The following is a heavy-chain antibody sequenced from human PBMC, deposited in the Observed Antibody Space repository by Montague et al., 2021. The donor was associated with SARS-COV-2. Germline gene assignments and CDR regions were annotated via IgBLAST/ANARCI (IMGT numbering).Heavy chain of an antibody. CDR2: TYYRSKWYN. J-gene: IGHJ4*02. D-gene: IGHD1-14*01. CDR3: TQERGPGRTTWHYFDY. Sequence: CAISGDSVSSNIAAWNWIRQSPSRGLEWLGRTYYRSKWYNDYAVSVRSRITISPDTSKNQSSLQLDSVTPEDTAVYYCTQERGPGRTTWHYFDYWGQRTLVTVSS. CDR1: GDSVSSNIAA. V-gene: IGHV6-1*01.